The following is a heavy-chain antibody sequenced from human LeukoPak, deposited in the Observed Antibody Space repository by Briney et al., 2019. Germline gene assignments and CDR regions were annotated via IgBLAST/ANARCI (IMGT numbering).Heavy chain of an antibody. CDR1: GFPFSSYA. V-gene: IGHV3-23*01. Sequence: GGSLRLSCAASGFPFSSYAMSWVRQAPGKGLEWVSGISGGGGSTYYADSVRGRFTISRDNSKNTLYLQVNSLRAEDTAVYYCAKPERNVVVTPIHGYFQHWGQGTLVSVSS. D-gene: IGHD2-21*02. J-gene: IGHJ1*01. CDR2: ISGGGGST. CDR3: AKPERNVVVTPIHGYFQH.